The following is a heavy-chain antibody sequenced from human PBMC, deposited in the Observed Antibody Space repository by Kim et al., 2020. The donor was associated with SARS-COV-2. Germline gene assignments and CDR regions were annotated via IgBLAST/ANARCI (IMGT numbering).Heavy chain of an antibody. V-gene: IGHV1-69*13. J-gene: IGHJ6*02. CDR1: GGTFSSYA. CDR3: ARDSCSSTSCYKGVYYYYYYYGMDV. Sequence: SVKVSCKASGGTFSSYAISWVRQAPGQGLEWMGGIIPIFGTANYAQKFQGRVTITADESTSTAYMELSSLRSEDTAVYYCARDSCSSTSCYKGVYYYYYYYGMDVWGQGTTVTVSS. CDR2: IIPIFGTA. D-gene: IGHD2-2*02.